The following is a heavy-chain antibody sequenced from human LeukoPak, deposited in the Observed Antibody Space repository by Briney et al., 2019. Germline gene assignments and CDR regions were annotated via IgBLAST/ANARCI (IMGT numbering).Heavy chain of an antibody. CDR3: ARMSYYDPAGVFDY. V-gene: IGHV4-30-2*01. CDR1: GGSISSGGYY. J-gene: IGHJ4*02. Sequence: SETLSLTCTVSGGSISSGGYYWSWIRQPPGKGLEWIGYIYHSGSTYYDPSLKSRVTISVDRSKNQFSLKLSSVTAADTAVYYCARMSYYDPAGVFDYWGQGTLVTVSS. CDR2: IYHSGST. D-gene: IGHD3-22*01.